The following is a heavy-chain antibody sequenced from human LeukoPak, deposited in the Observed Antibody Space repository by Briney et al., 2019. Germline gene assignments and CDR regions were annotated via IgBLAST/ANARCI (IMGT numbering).Heavy chain of an antibody. CDR2: INTDGSGT. CDR3: AREGSGDYGYAFDI. V-gene: IGHV3-74*01. D-gene: IGHD3-16*01. J-gene: IGHJ3*02. Sequence: GGSLRLSCAASGFTFSSYWMHWVRHAPGKGLVWVSRINTDGSGTRYADSVKGRFTMSRDNAKNTLYLQMNSLRAEDTAVYYCAREGSGDYGYAFDIWGQGTMVTVSS. CDR1: GFTFSSYW.